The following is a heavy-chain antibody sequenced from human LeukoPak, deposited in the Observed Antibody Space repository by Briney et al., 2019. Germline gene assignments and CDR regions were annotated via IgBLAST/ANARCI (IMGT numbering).Heavy chain of an antibody. Sequence: SETLSLTCAVYGGSFSGYYWSWIRQPPGKGLEWIGEINHSGSTDYNPSLKSRVTISVDTSKNQFSLKLSSVTAADTAVYYCARGLSTAVTPSGGMDVWGQGTTVTVSS. CDR1: GGSFSGYY. CDR3: ARGLSTAVTPSGGMDV. CDR2: INHSGST. J-gene: IGHJ6*02. V-gene: IGHV4-34*01. D-gene: IGHD4-17*01.